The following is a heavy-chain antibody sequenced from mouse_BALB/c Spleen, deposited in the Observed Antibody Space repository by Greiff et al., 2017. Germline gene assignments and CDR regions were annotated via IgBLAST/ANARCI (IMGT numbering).Heavy chain of an antibody. Sequence: EVKLMESGPSLVKPSQTLSLTCSVTGDSITSGYWNWIRKFPGNKLEYMGYISYSGSTYYNPSLKSRISITRDTSKNQYYLQLNSVTTEDTATYYCARPKTARATAWFAYWGQGTLVTVSA. V-gene: IGHV3-8*02. CDR3: ARPKTARATAWFAY. J-gene: IGHJ3*01. CDR2: ISYSGST. CDR1: GDSITSGY. D-gene: IGHD3-2*01.